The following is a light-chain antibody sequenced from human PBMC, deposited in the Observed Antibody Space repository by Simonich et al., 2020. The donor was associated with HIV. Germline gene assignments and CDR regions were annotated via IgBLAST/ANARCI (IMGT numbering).Light chain of an antibody. CDR2: KDS. V-gene: IGLV3-25*03. Sequence: SYELTQPPSVSVSPGQTARITCSGDVLSKQYAYWYQQKPGQAPVLLIYKDSERPSGIPERFSGSSSGTIVTLTISGVQSEDEADYYCQSADTSRKNVLFGGGTRLTVL. CDR1: VLSKQY. CDR3: QSADTSRKNVL. J-gene: IGLJ2*01.